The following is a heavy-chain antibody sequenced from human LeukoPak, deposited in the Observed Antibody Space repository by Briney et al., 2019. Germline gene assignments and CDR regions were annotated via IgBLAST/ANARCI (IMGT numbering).Heavy chain of an antibody. Sequence: GSLRLSCAASGFTFSSYWMTWVRQAPGKGLEWVANIKQDGSEKYYVDSVEGRYTISRDNAKNSLYLQMNSLRAEDMALYYCAKGRGLSYDYGVDYWGQGTLVTVSS. J-gene: IGHJ4*02. CDR1: GFTFSSYW. D-gene: IGHD4-17*01. V-gene: IGHV3-7*03. CDR2: IKQDGSEK. CDR3: AKGRGLSYDYGVDY.